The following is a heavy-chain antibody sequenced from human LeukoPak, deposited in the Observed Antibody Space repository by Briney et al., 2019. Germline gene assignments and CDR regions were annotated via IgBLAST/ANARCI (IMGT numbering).Heavy chain of an antibody. CDR3: VRAPPGTGWFIDH. CDR2: INTAADT. Sequence: GGCLRLSCAASGFAFSNYDMLWVRQATGKGLEWVSAINTAADTYYPDSVKGRFTISRENAKSSLYLQMNSLRVADTAVYYCVRAPPGTGWFIDHWGQGTLFPASS. CDR1: GFAFSNYD. J-gene: IGHJ4*02. D-gene: IGHD2-15*01. V-gene: IGHV3-13*04.